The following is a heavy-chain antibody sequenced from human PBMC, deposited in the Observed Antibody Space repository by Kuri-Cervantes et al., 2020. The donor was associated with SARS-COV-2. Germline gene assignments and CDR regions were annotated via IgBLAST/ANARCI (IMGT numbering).Heavy chain of an antibody. CDR1: GFTFSDYY. D-gene: IGHD2-15*01. CDR2: ISSSGSTI. J-gene: IGHJ6*02. V-gene: IGHV3-11*01. CDR3: ARTGLPGWYYYYGMDV. Sequence: GGSLRLSCAASGFTFSDYYMSWIRQAPGKGLEWVSYISSSGSTIYYADSVKGRFTISRDNAKNSLYLQMSSLRAEDTAVYYCARTGLPGWYYYYGMDVWGQGTTVTVSS.